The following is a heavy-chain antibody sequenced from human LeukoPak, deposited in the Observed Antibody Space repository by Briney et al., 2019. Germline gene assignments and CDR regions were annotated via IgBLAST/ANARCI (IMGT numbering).Heavy chain of an antibody. CDR3: ARDRGNQLLSYFQH. J-gene: IGHJ1*01. CDR1: GFTFSSYA. V-gene: IGHV3-64*01. Sequence: GGALRLSCAASGFTFSSYAMHWVRQAPGKGLEYVSAISSNGGSTYYANSVKGRFTISRDNSKNTLYLQMGSLRAEDMAVYYCARDRGNQLLSYFQHWGQGTLVTVSS. D-gene: IGHD2-2*01. CDR2: ISSNGGST.